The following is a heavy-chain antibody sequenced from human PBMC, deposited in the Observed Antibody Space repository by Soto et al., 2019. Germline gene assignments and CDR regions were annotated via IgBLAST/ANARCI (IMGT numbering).Heavy chain of an antibody. J-gene: IGHJ5*02. V-gene: IGHV3-23*01. CDR2: ISASGSAT. CDR3: AIDDLLRYFDLGFDP. CDR1: GFTFSTYA. D-gene: IGHD3-9*01. Sequence: GGSLRLSCAASGFTFSTYAMSWVRQAPGRGLEWVSGISASGSATYYADSVKGRFTISRDNSRNTLHLQMNSLRAEDTAVYYCAIDDLLRYFDLGFDPWGQGTLVTVS.